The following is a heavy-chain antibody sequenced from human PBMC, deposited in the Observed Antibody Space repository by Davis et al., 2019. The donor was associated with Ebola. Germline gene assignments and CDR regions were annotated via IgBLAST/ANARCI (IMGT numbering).Heavy chain of an antibody. Sequence: GESLKISCAASGFTVSSNYMSWVRQAPGKGLEWVSVIYSGGSTYYADSVKGRFTISRHNSKNTLYLQMNSLRAEDTAVYYCASSGYYYYGMDVWGQGTTVTVSS. CDR1: GFTVSSNY. D-gene: IGHD2-15*01. CDR2: IYSGGST. CDR3: ASSGYYYYGMDV. V-gene: IGHV3-66*02. J-gene: IGHJ6*02.